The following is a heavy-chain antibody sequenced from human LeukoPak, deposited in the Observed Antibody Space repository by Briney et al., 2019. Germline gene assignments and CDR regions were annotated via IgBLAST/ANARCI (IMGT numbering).Heavy chain of an antibody. CDR3: ARDLIWFGESNVDY. CDR2: MNPNSGNT. Sequence: GASVKVSCKASGYSFSSYDINWVRQATGQGLEWMGWMNPNSGNTGYAQKFQGRVTMTRNTSINTAYMELSGLISEDTAVYYCARDLIWFGESNVDYWGQGTLVTVSS. J-gene: IGHJ4*02. CDR1: GYSFSSYD. D-gene: IGHD3-10*01. V-gene: IGHV1-8*01.